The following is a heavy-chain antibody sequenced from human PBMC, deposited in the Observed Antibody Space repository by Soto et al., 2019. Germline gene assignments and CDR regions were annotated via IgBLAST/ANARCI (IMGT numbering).Heavy chain of an antibody. V-gene: IGHV3-9*01. CDR2: ITWNSGRI. CDR1: GFTFDDYA. CDR3: ARSQIVGSMHYYYYMDV. Sequence: VSGGGLVQPGRSLRLSCAASGFTFDDYAMHWVRQAPGKGLEWVSGITWNSGRIGYADSVKGRFTIARDNAKNSLYLQMDSLREEDTALYYCARSQIVGSMHYYYYMDVWGKGTTVTVS. J-gene: IGHJ6*03. D-gene: IGHD1-26*01.